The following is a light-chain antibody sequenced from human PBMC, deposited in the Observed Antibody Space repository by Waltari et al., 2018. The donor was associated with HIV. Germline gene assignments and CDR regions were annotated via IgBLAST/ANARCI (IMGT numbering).Light chain of an antibody. V-gene: IGKV1-5*03. Sequence: DIQMTQSPSTLSASLGDRVTITCRASRSISNWLAWYQQKPGKAPKVIIYKASNLESGVPSRFSGSGSGTEFTLTISSLQPDDFATYYCQQYESYSTFGQGTKVEIK. CDR2: KAS. CDR1: RSISNW. CDR3: QQYESYST. J-gene: IGKJ1*01.